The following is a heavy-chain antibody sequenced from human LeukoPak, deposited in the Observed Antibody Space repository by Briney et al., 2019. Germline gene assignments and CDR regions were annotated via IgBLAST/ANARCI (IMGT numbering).Heavy chain of an antibody. CDR2: ISNDGDNT. D-gene: IGHD3-22*01. CDR1: GFTFTTYA. CDR3: ARVRSGYFRAPDFDY. V-gene: IGHV3-64*01. Sequence: PGGSLRLSCAASGFTFTTYAMHWVRQAPGKGLEYVSSISNDGDNTYYANSVRGRFTISRDNSKNTLYLQLGSLRAEDMAVYYCARVRSGYFRAPDFDYWGQGTLVTVSS. J-gene: IGHJ4*02.